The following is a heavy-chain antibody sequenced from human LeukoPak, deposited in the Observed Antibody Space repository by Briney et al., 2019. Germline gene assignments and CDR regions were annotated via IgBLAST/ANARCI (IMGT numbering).Heavy chain of an antibody. CDR1: GFTFSSYS. CDR3: ARDDCSSTSCYEGDFDY. J-gene: IGHJ4*02. D-gene: IGHD2-2*01. Sequence: GGSLRLSCAASGFTFSSYSMNWVRQAPGKGLEWVSYISSSSSTIYYADSAKGRFTISRDNAKNSLYLQMNSLRAEDTAVYYCARDDCSSTSCYEGDFDYWGQGTLVTVSS. CDR2: ISSSSSTI. V-gene: IGHV3-48*01.